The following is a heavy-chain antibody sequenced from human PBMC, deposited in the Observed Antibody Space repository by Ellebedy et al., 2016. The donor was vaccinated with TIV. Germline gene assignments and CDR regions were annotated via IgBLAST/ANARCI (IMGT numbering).Heavy chain of an antibody. CDR2: IYHGVNS. Sequence: SETLSLTXAVSGDPITGTHWWSCDRQPPGRGLEWIGEIYHGVNSHYNPSLQSRVTMSIDESNNGFSLELTSVTAADTAVYYCARDLGSGVYPGHWGQGTLVTVSS. D-gene: IGHD6-13*01. CDR1: GDPITGTHW. V-gene: IGHV4-4*02. CDR3: ARDLGSGVYPGH. J-gene: IGHJ4*02.